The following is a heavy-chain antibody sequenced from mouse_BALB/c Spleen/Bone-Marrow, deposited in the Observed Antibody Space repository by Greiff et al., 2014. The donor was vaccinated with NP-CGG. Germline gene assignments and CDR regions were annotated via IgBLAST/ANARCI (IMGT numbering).Heavy chain of an antibody. CDR3: AKGTGNGFAY. Sequence: QVQLQQSGPGLVQPSQSLSITCTVSGFSLTSYGVHWVRQSPGKGLEWLGVIWRGGSTDYNAAFMSRLSSTKDNSKSQVFFKMNSLQADDTAIYYCAKGTGNGFAYWGQGTLVTVSA. CDR1: GFSLTSYG. J-gene: IGHJ3*01. CDR2: IWRGGST. V-gene: IGHV2-5*01. D-gene: IGHD4-1*01.